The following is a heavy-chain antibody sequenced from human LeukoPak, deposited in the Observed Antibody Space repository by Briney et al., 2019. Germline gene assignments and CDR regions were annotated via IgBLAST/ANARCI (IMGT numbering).Heavy chain of an antibody. CDR3: ARQHGSGSYYRTGRTFDY. J-gene: IGHJ4*02. D-gene: IGHD3-10*01. Sequence: PSETLSLTCAVYGGSFSGYYWSWLRQPPGKGLEWIGEINHSGSTNYNPSLKSRVTISVDTSKNQFSLKLSSVTAADTAVYYCARQHGSGSYYRTGRTFDYWGQGTLVTVSS. CDR2: INHSGST. V-gene: IGHV4-34*01. CDR1: GGSFSGYY.